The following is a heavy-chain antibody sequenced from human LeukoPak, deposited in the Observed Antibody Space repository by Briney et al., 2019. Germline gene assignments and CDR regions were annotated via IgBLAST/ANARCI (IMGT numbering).Heavy chain of an antibody. CDR2: ISGSGGST. D-gene: IGHD6-13*01. CDR3: ARGSGRIAAGGSEHY. V-gene: IGHV3-23*01. J-gene: IGHJ4*02. Sequence: PGGSLRLSCAASGFTFSSYAMSWVRQAPGKGLEWVSAISGSGGSTYYADSVKGRFTISRDNSKNTLYLQMDSLRTEDTAVYYCARGSGRIAAGGSEHYWGQGTLVTVSS. CDR1: GFTFSSYA.